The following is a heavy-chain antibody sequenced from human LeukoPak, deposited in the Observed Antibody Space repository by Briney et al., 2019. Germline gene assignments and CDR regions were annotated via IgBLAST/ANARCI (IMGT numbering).Heavy chain of an antibody. V-gene: IGHV4-39*07. J-gene: IGHJ6*03. D-gene: IGHD3-16*02. Sequence: PSETLSLTCTVSGGSISSSSYYWGWIRQPPGKGLEWIGSIYYSGSTYYNPSLKSRVTISVDTSKNQFSLKLSSVTAADTAVYYCARAHDYVWGSYRKYYYYYYYMDVWGKGTTVTVSS. CDR1: GGSISSSSYY. CDR2: IYYSGST. CDR3: ARAHDYVWGSYRKYYYYYYYMDV.